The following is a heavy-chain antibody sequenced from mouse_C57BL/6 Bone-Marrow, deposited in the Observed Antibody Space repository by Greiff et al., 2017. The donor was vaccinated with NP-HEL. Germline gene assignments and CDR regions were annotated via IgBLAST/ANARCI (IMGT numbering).Heavy chain of an antibody. J-gene: IGHJ3*01. CDR2: FYPGSGSI. CDR1: GYTFSEYT. V-gene: IGHV1-62-2*01. CDR3: ARHGPTYGSSSWFAY. D-gene: IGHD1-1*01. Sequence: VQRVESGAELVKPGASVKLSCKASGYTFSEYTIHWVKQRSGQGLAWIGWFYPGSGSIKYNEKFKDKATLTADKSSSTVYMERSRLTSEDSAVYFCARHGPTYGSSSWFAYWGQGTLVTVSA.